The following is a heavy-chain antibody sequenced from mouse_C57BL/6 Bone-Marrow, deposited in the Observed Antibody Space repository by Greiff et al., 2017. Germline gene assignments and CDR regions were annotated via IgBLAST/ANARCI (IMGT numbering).Heavy chain of an antibody. Sequence: QVQLQQPGAELVRPGSSVKLSCKASGYTFTSYWMHWVKQRPIQGLEWIGNIDPSDSETHYNQKFKDKATLTVDKSSSTAYMQLSSLTSDDSAVYYCATLYYGYDGGASWFAYWGQGTLVTVSA. CDR3: ATLYYGYDGGASWFAY. J-gene: IGHJ3*01. D-gene: IGHD2-2*01. V-gene: IGHV1-52*01. CDR2: IDPSDSET. CDR1: GYTFTSYW.